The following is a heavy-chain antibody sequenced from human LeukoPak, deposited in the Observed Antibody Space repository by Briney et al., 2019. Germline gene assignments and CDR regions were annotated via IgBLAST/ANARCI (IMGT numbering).Heavy chain of an antibody. V-gene: IGHV3-7*01. CDR1: GFTFSSSW. J-gene: IGHJ6*03. CDR3: ARGLTIFGVVIHYYYYYMDV. D-gene: IGHD3-3*01. Sequence: GGSLRLSCAASGFTFSSSWMSWVRQAPGKGLEWVANIKQDGSEKYYVDSVKGRFTISRDNAKNSLYLQMNSLRAEDTAVYYCARGLTIFGVVIHYYYYYMDVWGKGTTVTVSS. CDR2: IKQDGSEK.